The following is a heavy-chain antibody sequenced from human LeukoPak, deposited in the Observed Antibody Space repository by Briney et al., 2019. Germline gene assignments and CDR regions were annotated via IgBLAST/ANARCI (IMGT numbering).Heavy chain of an antibody. D-gene: IGHD3-9*01. V-gene: IGHV3-23*01. CDR1: GFTFSSYA. CDR3: ARTLLTGYYFDY. J-gene: IGHJ4*02. Sequence: GGSLRLSCAASGFTFSSYAMSWVRQAPGKGLEWVSSISGSGGSTYYADSVKGRFTISRDNAKNSLYLQMNSLRAEDTAVYYCARTLLTGYYFDYWGQGTLVTVSS. CDR2: ISGSGGST.